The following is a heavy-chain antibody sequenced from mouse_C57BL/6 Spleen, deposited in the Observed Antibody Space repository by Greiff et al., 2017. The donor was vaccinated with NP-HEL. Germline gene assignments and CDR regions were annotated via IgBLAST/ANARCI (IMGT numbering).Heavy chain of an antibody. CDR2: ISSGSSTI. Sequence: EVQRVESGGGLVKPGGSLKLSCAASGFTFSDYGMHWVRQAPEKGLEWVAYISSGSSTIYYADTVKGRFTISRDNAKNTLFLQMTSLRSEDTAMYYCATPYDYWYFDVWGTGTTVTVSS. D-gene: IGHD2-3*01. J-gene: IGHJ1*03. CDR3: ATPYDYWYFDV. CDR1: GFTFSDYG. V-gene: IGHV5-17*01.